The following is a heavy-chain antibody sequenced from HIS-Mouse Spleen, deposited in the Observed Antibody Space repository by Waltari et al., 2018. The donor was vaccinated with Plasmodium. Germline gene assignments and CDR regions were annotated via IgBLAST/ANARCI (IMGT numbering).Heavy chain of an antibody. J-gene: IGHJ5*02. CDR2: IDHSGST. CDR1: GYSISSGYY. V-gene: IGHV4-38-2*02. Sequence: QVQLQESGPGLVKPSETLSLTCTVSGYSISSGYYWGWIRQPPGKGLEWIGSIDHSGSTYYNPSRKRRLTISVDTSKNQFSLKLSSVTAADTAVYYCARGVGYSSSWYWFDPWGQGTLVTVSS. CDR3: ARGVGYSSSWYWFDP. D-gene: IGHD6-13*01.